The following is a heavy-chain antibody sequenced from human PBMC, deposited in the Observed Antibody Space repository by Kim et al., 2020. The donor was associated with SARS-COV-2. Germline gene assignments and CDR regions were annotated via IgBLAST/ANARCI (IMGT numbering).Heavy chain of an antibody. Sequence: GGSLRLSCAASGFTFSNAWMSWVRQAPGKGLEWVGRIKSKTDGGTTDYAAPVKGRFTISRDDSKNTLYLQMNSLKTEDTAVYYCTTDRLPPITMVRGVIIAPHFDYWGQGTLVTVSS. CDR1: GFTFSNAW. D-gene: IGHD3-10*01. CDR3: TTDRLPPITMVRGVIIAPHFDY. J-gene: IGHJ4*02. V-gene: IGHV3-15*01. CDR2: IKSKTDGGTT.